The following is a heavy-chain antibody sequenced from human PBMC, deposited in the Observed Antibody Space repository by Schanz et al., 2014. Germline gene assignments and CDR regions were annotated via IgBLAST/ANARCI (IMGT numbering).Heavy chain of an antibody. CDR1: GYMFDTYG. J-gene: IGHJ4*02. D-gene: IGHD5-12*01. CDR3: ARAAYGGYTSTPLRY. V-gene: IGHV1-46*02. CDR2: INPSGGST. Sequence: QVRLVQSGAEAREPGASVKVSCKATGYMFDTYGFAWVRQAPGQGLEWMGWINPSGGSTTFAQRFQGRVTVTRDTSTSTVYMELSSLRSEDTAVYYCARAAYGGYTSTPLRYWGQGTLVTVSS.